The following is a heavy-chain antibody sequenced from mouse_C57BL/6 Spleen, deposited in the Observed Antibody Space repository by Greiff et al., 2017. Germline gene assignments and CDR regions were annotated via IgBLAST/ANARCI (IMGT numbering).Heavy chain of an antibody. CDR3: GWAYAYGVYFGV. Sequence: QVQLQQPGAELVMPGASVKLSCKASGYTFTSYWMHWVKQRPGQGLEWIGEIDPSDSYTNYKQKFKGKSTLTVDKSSSTAYMQLSSLTSEDSAVYYCGWAYAYGVYFGVWGTGTTVTVSS. J-gene: IGHJ1*03. V-gene: IGHV1-69*01. CDR1: GYTFTSYW. CDR2: IDPSDSYT. D-gene: IGHD6-5*01.